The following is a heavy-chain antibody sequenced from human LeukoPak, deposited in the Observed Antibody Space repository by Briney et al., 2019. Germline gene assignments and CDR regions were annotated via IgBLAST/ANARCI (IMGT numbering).Heavy chain of an antibody. CDR1: GFTFSSYE. D-gene: IGHD3-10*02. Sequence: GGSLRLSCAGSGFTFSSYEMNWVRQAPGKGLEWVSYINSGSSTIYYAPSVRGRFTISRDNAKNSLYLQMNSLRAEDTAVYYCAELGITMIGGVWGKGTTVTISS. V-gene: IGHV3-48*03. CDR3: AELGITMIGGV. J-gene: IGHJ6*04. CDR2: INSGSSTI.